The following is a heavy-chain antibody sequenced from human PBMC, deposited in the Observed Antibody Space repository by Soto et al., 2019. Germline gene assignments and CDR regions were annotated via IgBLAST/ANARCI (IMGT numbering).Heavy chain of an antibody. D-gene: IGHD3-3*02. CDR3: ARDTETLGPRANDALDI. J-gene: IGHJ3*02. V-gene: IGHV1-3*01. CDR1: GYTFSAYT. CDR2: INAGSGNT. Sequence: QAHLVQSGAEMKKPGASVKVSCKATGYTFSAYTMNWVRQAPGQSLAWMGWINAGSGNTKYSQNFQGRVSITRDTSASTVYMELTGLTSEDTAVYYCARDTETLGPRANDALDIWGQGTMVTVSS.